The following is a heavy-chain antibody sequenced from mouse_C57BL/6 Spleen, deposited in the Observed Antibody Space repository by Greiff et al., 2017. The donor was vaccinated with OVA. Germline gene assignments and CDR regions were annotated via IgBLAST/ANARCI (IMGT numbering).Heavy chain of an antibody. CDR3: ARGLYYGYGAWFAY. Sequence: QVQLQQPGAELVRPGSSVKLSCKASGYTFTSYWMPWVKQRPIQGLEWIGNIDPSDSEPHYNQKFKDKATLTVDKSSSTAYMQLSSLTSEDSAVYYCARGLYYGYGAWFAYWGQGTLVTVSA. D-gene: IGHD2-2*01. V-gene: IGHV1-52*01. CDR1: GYTFTSYW. J-gene: IGHJ3*01. CDR2: IDPSDSEP.